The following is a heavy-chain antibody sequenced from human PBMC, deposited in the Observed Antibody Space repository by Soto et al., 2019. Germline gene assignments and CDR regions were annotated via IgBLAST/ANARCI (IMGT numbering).Heavy chain of an antibody. V-gene: IGHV1-3*05. J-gene: IGHJ4*02. CDR1: GYTFSNFA. Sequence: QVQLVQSGAEEKKPGASVKVSCKASGYTFSNFAVHWVRQAPGQTLEWMGWINAGSSSTEYSQKFQGRVSITRDRSATTAYMELSSLRPEDTAVYYCARGRFGYFDYWGQGTLFTVSS. D-gene: IGHD3-16*01. CDR3: ARGRFGYFDY. CDR2: INAGSSST.